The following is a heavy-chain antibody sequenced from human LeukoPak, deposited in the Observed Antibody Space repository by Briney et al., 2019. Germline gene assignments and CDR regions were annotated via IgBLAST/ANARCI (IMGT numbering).Heavy chain of an antibody. D-gene: IGHD5-12*01. CDR1: GFIFSSYG. J-gene: IGHJ4*02. CDR2: IWYDGSNK. CDR3: AKAVGTSGSMYYFDY. V-gene: IGHV3-33*06. Sequence: GGSLRLSCAASGFIFSSYGMHWVRQAPGKGLEWVAVIWYDGSNKYYADSVKGRFTISRDNSKNTLYLQMNSLRAEDTAVYYCAKAVGTSGSMYYFDYWGQGTLVTVSS.